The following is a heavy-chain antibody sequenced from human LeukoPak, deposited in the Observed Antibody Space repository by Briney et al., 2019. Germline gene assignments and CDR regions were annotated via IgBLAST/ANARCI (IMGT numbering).Heavy chain of an antibody. J-gene: IGHJ4*02. Sequence: GGSLRLSCAASGFTFSSYAMTWVRQAPGKGLEWVSAISGSGGSTYYADSVKGRFTISRDNSKNTLYLHMNSLRAEDTALYYCASPSSGYYYGTVAHWGQGTLVTVSS. CDR2: ISGSGGST. CDR1: GFTFSSYA. D-gene: IGHD3-22*01. CDR3: ASPSSGYYYGTVAH. V-gene: IGHV3-23*01.